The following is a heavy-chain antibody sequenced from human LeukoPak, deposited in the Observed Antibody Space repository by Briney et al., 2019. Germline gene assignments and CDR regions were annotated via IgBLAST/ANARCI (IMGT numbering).Heavy chain of an antibody. D-gene: IGHD1-14*01. V-gene: IGHV3-30*04. CDR1: GFTFSSYT. CDR2: ISYDGSNK. Sequence: QAGGSLRLSCAASGFTFSSYTIHWVRQAPGKGLEWVAVISYDGSNKYYADSVKGRFIISRDNSKNTLYLQMNSLRAEDTAVYYCARDPQFPDNYYYYMDVWGKGTTVTVSS. CDR3: ARDPQFPDNYYYYMDV. J-gene: IGHJ6*03.